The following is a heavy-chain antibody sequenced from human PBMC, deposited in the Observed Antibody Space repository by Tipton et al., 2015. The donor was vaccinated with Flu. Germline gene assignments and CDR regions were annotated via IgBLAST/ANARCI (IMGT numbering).Heavy chain of an antibody. CDR1: GDSMRSDYF. CDR2: MYHSGST. Sequence: LRLSCTVSGDSMRSDYFWGWIRQAPGKGLEWIGSMYHSGSTYYNPSLKSRVTISLDTSKNQFSLKLNSVTAADTAVYYCARPLDKYSSSSVAFDIWGQGTMVTVSS. D-gene: IGHD6-6*01. J-gene: IGHJ3*02. V-gene: IGHV4-38-2*02. CDR3: ARPLDKYSSSSVAFDI.